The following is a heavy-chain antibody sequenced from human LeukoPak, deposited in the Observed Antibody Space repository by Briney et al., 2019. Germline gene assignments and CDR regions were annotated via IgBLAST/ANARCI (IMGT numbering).Heavy chain of an antibody. Sequence: PGGSLRLSCAASGFTFSNDYMHWVRQAPGKGLEWVSAISGSGGSTYYADSVKGRFTISRDNSKNTLYLQMNSLRAEDTAVYYCAKDFPQVPQDYYDSICYFDYWGQGTLVTVSS. V-gene: IGHV3-23*01. CDR1: GFTFSNDY. CDR3: AKDFPQVPQDYYDSICYFDY. J-gene: IGHJ4*02. D-gene: IGHD3-22*01. CDR2: ISGSGGST.